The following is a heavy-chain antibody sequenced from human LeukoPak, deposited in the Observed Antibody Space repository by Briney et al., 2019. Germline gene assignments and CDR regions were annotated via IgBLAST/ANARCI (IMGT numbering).Heavy chain of an antibody. CDR3: ARDNSATDNSGRSTWWFDP. D-gene: IGHD2-15*01. V-gene: IGHV4-39*07. Sequence: PSETLSLTCTISDDSISDNRYFWAWIRQPPGKGLEWIGSINYSGRTYYNPSLKSRLTMSVDTAKRQFSLKLISVTAADTALYYCARDNSATDNSGRSTWWFDPWGQGTQVTVSS. J-gene: IGHJ5*02. CDR2: INYSGRT. CDR1: DDSISDNRYF.